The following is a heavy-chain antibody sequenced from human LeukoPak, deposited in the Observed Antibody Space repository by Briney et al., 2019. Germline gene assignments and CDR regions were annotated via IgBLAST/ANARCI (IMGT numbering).Heavy chain of an antibody. V-gene: IGHV6-1*01. CDR2: TYYRSKWYN. J-gene: IGHJ5*02. D-gene: IGHD3-10*01. Sequence: SQTLSLTCAISGDSVSSNSAAWNWIRQSPSRGLEWLGRTYYRSKWYNDYAVSVKSRITINPDTSKNQFSLQLNSVTPEDTAVYYCARLLIWFGDLTIRNWFQPWGQGTLVTVSS. CDR1: GDSVSSNSAA. CDR3: ARLLIWFGDLTIRNWFQP.